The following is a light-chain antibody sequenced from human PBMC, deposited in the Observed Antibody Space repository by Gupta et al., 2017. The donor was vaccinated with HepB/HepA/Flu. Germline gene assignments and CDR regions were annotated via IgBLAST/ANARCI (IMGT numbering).Light chain of an antibody. V-gene: IGLV5-45*02. CDR3: MIWHSSAWV. CDR1: SGINVGTYR. Sequence: QAVLTQPSSLSASPGASASLTCTLRSGINVGTYRIYWYQQKTGSPPQYLLRYKADSDKQQGSGVPSRFSGSKDASANVGILLISGLQSEEEADYYCMIWHSSAWVFGGGTKLTVL. J-gene: IGLJ3*02. CDR2: YKADSDK.